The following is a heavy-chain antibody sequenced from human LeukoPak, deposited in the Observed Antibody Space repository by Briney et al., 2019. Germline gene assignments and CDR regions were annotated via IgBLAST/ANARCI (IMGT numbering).Heavy chain of an antibody. CDR3: ARDLPDYYGSGKEDY. V-gene: IGHV1-69*06. Sequence: SVKVSCKASGGTFSSYAISWVRQAPGQGLEWMGGIIPIFGTANYAQKFQGRVTITADKSTSTAYMELSSLRSEDTAVYYCARDLPDYYGSGKEDYWGQGTLVTVSS. CDR1: GGTFSSYA. J-gene: IGHJ4*02. CDR2: IIPIFGTA. D-gene: IGHD3-10*01.